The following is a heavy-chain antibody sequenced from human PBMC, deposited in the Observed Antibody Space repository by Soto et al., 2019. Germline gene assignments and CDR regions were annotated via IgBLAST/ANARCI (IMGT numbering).Heavy chain of an antibody. CDR1: GDSITWTSCY. J-gene: IGHJ5*02. V-gene: IGHV4-39*01. Sequence: QLQLQESGPGLVKPSETLSLTCTLSGDSITWTSCYWRWIRQPPGKGREWVGDVYYSGSTYYNPYLKIRHTMSTLTFKVQLSLKMSSVPAADTGVYYCGALISRISAASHGRSNWLEHWGPGTLVTISS. D-gene: IGHD2-15*01. CDR2: VYYSGST. CDR3: GALISRISAASHGRSNWLEH.